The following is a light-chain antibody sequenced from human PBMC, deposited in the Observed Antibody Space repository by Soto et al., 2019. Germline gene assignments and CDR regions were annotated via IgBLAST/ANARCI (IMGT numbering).Light chain of an antibody. CDR3: HQRKNWPPTTT. Sequence: EIVLTQSPATLSLSPGERATLSCRASQSVSTYLAWYQQKAGQAARLLIFDASNRAPGIPARFSGSGSGTDFTLTISRLEPEDFAVYYCHQRKNWPPTTTFGPGTKVDI. CDR2: DAS. J-gene: IGKJ3*01. CDR1: QSVSTY. V-gene: IGKV3-11*01.